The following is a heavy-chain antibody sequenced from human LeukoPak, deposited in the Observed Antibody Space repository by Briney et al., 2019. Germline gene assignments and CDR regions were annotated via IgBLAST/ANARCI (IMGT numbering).Heavy chain of an antibody. CDR3: ARVVGATYYFDY. D-gene: IGHD1-26*01. J-gene: IGHJ4*02. V-gene: IGHV4-4*09. CDR2: IYTSGST. Sequence: SETLSLTCTVSGGSISSYYWSWIRQPPGKGLKWIGYIYTSGSTNYNPSLKSRVTISVDTSKNQFSLKLSSVTAADTAVYYCARVVGATYYFDYWGQGTLVTVSS. CDR1: GGSISSYY.